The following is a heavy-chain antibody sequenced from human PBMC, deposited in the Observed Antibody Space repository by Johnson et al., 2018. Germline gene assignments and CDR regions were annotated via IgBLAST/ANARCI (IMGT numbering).Heavy chain of an antibody. V-gene: IGHV4-39*07. D-gene: IGHD1-26*01. J-gene: IGHJ6*03. CDR1: GDSISSSSYY. Sequence: QVQLQESGPGLVKPSETLSLTCTVSGDSISSSSYYWGWIRQPPGKGLEWIGTIYYSGSTYYNPSLTSRVTISVDTSKNQFSLKVSSMTAADTAVYYCARLVGSYYFYYMDVWGKGTTVTVSS. CDR3: ARLVGSYYFYYMDV. CDR2: IYYSGST.